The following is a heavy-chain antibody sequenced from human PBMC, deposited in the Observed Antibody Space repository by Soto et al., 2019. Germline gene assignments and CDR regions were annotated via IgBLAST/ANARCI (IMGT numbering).Heavy chain of an antibody. Sequence: PGGSLRLSCAASGFTFSSYSMNWVRQAPGKGLEWVSYISSSSSTIYYADSVKGRFTISRDNAKNSLYLQMNSLRDEDTAVYYCARDRTVTPPGMKHYYYGMDVWGQGTTVTVSS. D-gene: IGHD4-17*01. CDR3: ARDRTVTPPGMKHYYYGMDV. J-gene: IGHJ6*02. V-gene: IGHV3-48*02. CDR1: GFTFSSYS. CDR2: ISSSSSTI.